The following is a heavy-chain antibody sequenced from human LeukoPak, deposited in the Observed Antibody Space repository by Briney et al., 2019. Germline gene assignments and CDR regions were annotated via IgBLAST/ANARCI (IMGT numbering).Heavy chain of an antibody. Sequence: AVISYDGSNKYYADSVKGRFTISRDNSKNTLYLQMNSLRAEDTAVYYCARSTVPATAADYWGQGTLVTVSS. CDR3: ARSTVPATAADY. D-gene: IGHD2-2*01. CDR2: ISYDGSNK. J-gene: IGHJ4*02. V-gene: IGHV3-30-3*01.